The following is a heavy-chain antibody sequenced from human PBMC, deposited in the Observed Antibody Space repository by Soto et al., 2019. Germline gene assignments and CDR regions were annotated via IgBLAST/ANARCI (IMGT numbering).Heavy chain of an antibody. J-gene: IGHJ6*02. CDR2: IYWDDDK. Sequence: QITLKESGPTLVKPTQTLTLTCTFSGFSLSTSGVGVGWIRQPPGKALEWLALIYWDDDKRYSPSLKSRLTITKDTSKNQVVLTMTNMDPVXXXXXXXXXXXXXXXXXXXXXXXAMDXWGQGTTVTVSS. V-gene: IGHV2-5*02. CDR1: GFSLSTSGVG. CDR3: XXXXXXXXXXXXXXXXAMDX.